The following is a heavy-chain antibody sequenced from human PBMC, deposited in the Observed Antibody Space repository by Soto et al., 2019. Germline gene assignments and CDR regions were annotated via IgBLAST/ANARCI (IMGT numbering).Heavy chain of an antibody. CDR1: GFTFSTTG. CDR3: AKDLYGAGWYNYFDP. CDR2: ISHDRGDK. D-gene: IGHD6-19*01. Sequence: QVHLVESGGGVVQPGRSLRLSCAASGFTFSTTGMHWVRQAPGKGLEWVAMISHDRGDKHYTDSVKGRFTISRDTSKNTLDLQMNSLRPEDTAMYHCAKDLYGAGWYNYFDPWGQGTLVTVSS. V-gene: IGHV3-30*18. J-gene: IGHJ5*02.